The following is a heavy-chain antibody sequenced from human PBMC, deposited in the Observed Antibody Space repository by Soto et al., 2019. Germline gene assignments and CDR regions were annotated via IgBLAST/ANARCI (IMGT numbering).Heavy chain of an antibody. CDR3: ARAIPEYSSSSYFDY. Sequence: PSETLSLTCAVSGGSISSGGYSWSWIRQPPGKGLEWIGYIYHSGSTYYNPSLKSRVTISVDRSKNQFSLKLSSVTAADTAVYYCARAIPEYSSSSYFDYWGQGTRVTVSS. V-gene: IGHV4-30-2*01. CDR1: GGSISSGGYS. CDR2: IYHSGST. J-gene: IGHJ4*02. D-gene: IGHD6-6*01.